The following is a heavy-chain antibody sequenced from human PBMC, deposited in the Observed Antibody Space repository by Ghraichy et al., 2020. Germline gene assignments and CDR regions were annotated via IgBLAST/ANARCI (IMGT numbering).Heavy chain of an antibody. CDR2: ISGSGGST. CDR3: AKSYYDSTGYYWSVDTGFDY. V-gene: IGHV3-23*01. Sequence: GGSLRLSCAASGFTFSTYAMSWVRQAPGKGLEWVSGISGSGGSTYYADSVKGRFTISRDNSKNRLHLQMNSLTDEDTAVYHCAKSYYDSTGYYWSVDTGFDYWGQGPLVTVSS. J-gene: IGHJ4*02. CDR1: GFTFSTYA. D-gene: IGHD3-22*01.